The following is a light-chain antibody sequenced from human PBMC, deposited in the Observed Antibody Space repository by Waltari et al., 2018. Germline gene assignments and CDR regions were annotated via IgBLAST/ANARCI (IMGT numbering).Light chain of an antibody. CDR2: RNN. Sequence: QSVLTQPPSPSGTPGQRVTTSCSGSSSSIGRNYVYWYQQLPGTAPKLLIYRNNQRPSGVPDRFSGSKSGTSASLAISGLRSEDEADYYCAAWDDSLSGWVFGGGTKLTVL. J-gene: IGLJ3*02. CDR3: AAWDDSLSGWV. V-gene: IGLV1-47*01. CDR1: SSSIGRNY.